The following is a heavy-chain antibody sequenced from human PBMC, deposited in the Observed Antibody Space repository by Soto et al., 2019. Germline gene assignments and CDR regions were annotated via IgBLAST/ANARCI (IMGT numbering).Heavy chain of an antibody. CDR3: AHSLRYCSSTSCYHNWFDP. Sequence: PTLVNPTQTLTLTCTFSGFSLSTSGVGVGWIRQPPGKALEWLALIYWDDDKRYSPSLKSRLTITKDTSKNQVVLTMTNMDPVDTATYYCAHSLRYCSSTSCYHNWFDPWGQGTLVTVSS. V-gene: IGHV2-5*02. CDR2: IYWDDDK. CDR1: GFSLSTSGVG. J-gene: IGHJ5*02. D-gene: IGHD2-2*01.